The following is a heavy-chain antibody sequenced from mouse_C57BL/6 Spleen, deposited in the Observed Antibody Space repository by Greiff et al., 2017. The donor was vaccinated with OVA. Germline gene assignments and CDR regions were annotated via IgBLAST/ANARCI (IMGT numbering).Heavy chain of an antibody. CDR3: AKIPYYYGSGYYAMDY. D-gene: IGHD1-1*01. J-gene: IGHJ4*01. CDR2: IWRGGST. CDR1: GFSLTSYG. V-gene: IGHV2-5*01. Sequence: QVQLKESGPGLVQPSQSLSITCTVSGFSLTSYGVHWVRQSPGKGLEWLGVIWRGGSTDYNAAFMSRLSITKDNSKSQVFFKMNSLQADDTAIYYCAKIPYYYGSGYYAMDYWGQGTSVTVSS.